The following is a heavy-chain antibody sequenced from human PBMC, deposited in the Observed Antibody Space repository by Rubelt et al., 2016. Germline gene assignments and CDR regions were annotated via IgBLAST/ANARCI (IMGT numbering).Heavy chain of an antibody. CDR3: ARSDIVATITDY. Sequence: EVQLVESGGGLVQPGGSLRLSCAASGFTFSSYEMNWVRQAPGKGLEWVSSISSSGSTIYYADSVKCRFTIARDNAKNSLYLQMNSLRAEDTAVYYCARSDIVATITDYWGQGTLVTVSS. CDR2: ISSSGSTI. V-gene: IGHV3-48*03. D-gene: IGHD5-12*01. CDR1: GFTFSSYE. J-gene: IGHJ4*02.